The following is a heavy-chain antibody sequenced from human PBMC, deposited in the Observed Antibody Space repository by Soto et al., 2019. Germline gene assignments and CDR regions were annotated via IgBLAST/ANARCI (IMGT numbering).Heavy chain of an antibody. CDR1: GFTFSNAW. D-gene: IGHD3-10*02. CDR3: TTDFDLYLRHSHAFDI. J-gene: IGHJ3*02. V-gene: IGHV3-15*07. Sequence: GGSLRLSCAASGFTFSNAWMNWVRQAPGKGLEWVGRIKSKTDGGTTDYAAPVKGRFTISRDDSKNTLYLQMNSLKTEDTAVYYCTTDFDLYLRHSHAFDIWGQGTMVTVSS. CDR2: IKSKTDGGTT.